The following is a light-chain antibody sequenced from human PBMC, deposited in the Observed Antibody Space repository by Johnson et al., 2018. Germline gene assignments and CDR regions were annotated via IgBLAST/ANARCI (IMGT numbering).Light chain of an antibody. CDR1: SSNIGNNY. J-gene: IGLJ1*01. V-gene: IGLV1-51*02. CDR2: ENN. CDR3: GTWDSSLSAGNV. Sequence: QSVLTQPPSVSAAPGQKVTLSCSGSSSNIGNNYVSWYQQLPGTAPKLLIYENNKRPSGIPDRFSGSKSGTSATLGITGLQTGDEADYYCGTWDSSLSAGNVFGTGNKVTVL.